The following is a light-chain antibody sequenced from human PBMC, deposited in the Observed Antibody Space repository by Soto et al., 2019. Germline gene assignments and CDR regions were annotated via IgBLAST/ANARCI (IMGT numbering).Light chain of an antibody. Sequence: EIVMTQSPATLSVSPGERATLSCRASQSVSSSLAWYQQKPGQAPKLLFFGASTRATGIPARFSGSGSGTEFSLTISSLQSEDFAVYYCQHYGSSPPYTFGQGTKLKIK. J-gene: IGKJ2*01. CDR2: GAS. V-gene: IGKV3-15*01. CDR3: QHYGSSPPYT. CDR1: QSVSSS.